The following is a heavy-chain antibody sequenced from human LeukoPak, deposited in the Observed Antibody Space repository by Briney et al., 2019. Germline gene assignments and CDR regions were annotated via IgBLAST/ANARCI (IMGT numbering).Heavy chain of an antibody. Sequence: GRSLRLSCAASGFTFSSYAMHWVRQAPGKGLEWVSYVSTGGTKYYADSVKGRFTISRDNVKNSLYLQMSSLRDEDTAVYYCARDILTAYFDFWGQGSLVSVS. CDR1: GFTFSSYA. CDR2: VSTGGTK. CDR3: ARDILTAYFDF. V-gene: IGHV3-48*02. J-gene: IGHJ4*02. D-gene: IGHD3-9*01.